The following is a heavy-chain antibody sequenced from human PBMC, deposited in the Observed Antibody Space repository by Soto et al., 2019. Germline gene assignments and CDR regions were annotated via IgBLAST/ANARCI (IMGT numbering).Heavy chain of an antibody. CDR3: AKLFQLWLDFDY. D-gene: IGHD5-18*01. CDR1: GGSISSSSYY. Sequence: PSETLSLTCTVSGGSISSSSYYWGWIRQPPGKGLEWIGSIYYSGSTYYNPSLKSRVTISVDTSKNQFSLKLSSVTAADTAVYYCAKLFQLWLDFDYWGQGTLVTVSS. CDR2: IYYSGST. J-gene: IGHJ4*02. V-gene: IGHV4-39*01.